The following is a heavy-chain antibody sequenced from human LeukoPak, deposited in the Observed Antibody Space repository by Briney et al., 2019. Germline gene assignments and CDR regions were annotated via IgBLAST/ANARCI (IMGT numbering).Heavy chain of an antibody. D-gene: IGHD4-17*01. J-gene: IGHJ4*02. CDR3: ARSWRYGDYASDY. V-gene: IGHV3-7*01. Sequence: GGSLRLSCAASGFTFSSYSMNWVRQAPGKGLEWVANIKQDGSAKYYVDSVKGRFTISRDNAKNSLYLQMNSLRAEDTAVYYCARSWRYGDYASDYWGQGTLVTVSS. CDR1: GFTFSSYS. CDR2: IKQDGSAK.